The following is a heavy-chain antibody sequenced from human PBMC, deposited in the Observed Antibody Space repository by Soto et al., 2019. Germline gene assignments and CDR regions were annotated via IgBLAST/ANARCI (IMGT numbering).Heavy chain of an antibody. J-gene: IGHJ4*02. CDR2: ISPGDSET. D-gene: IGHD1-26*01. V-gene: IGHV5-51*01. CDR1: GSTTSNYW. CDR3: ATFQVGAPLDY. Sequence: GESLKISCKGSGSTTSNYWIAWVRQMPGEGPEWMGNISPGDSETRYSPSFQGQVTISADKSMTTAYLQWSGLKASDPAIYYCATFQVGAPLDYWAQGTPVTVSS.